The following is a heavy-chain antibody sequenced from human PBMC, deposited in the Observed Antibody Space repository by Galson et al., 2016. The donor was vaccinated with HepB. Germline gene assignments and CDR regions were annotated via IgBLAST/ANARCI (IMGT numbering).Heavy chain of an antibody. CDR3: TRATKTGTTGY. Sequence: SVKVSCKASGNTFTSDAIHWVRQAPGQGLEWMGWISAGNGNTHYSQKFQDRVSITRDTSASTALMELRSLRSEDTAKYYCTRATKTGTTGYWGQGTLVIVSS. CDR1: GNTFTSDA. D-gene: IGHD1-1*01. J-gene: IGHJ4*02. CDR2: ISAGNGNT. V-gene: IGHV1-3*01.